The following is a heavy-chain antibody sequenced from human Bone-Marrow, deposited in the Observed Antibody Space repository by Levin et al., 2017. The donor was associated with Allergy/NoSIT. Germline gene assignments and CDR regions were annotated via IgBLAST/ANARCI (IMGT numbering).Heavy chain of an antibody. D-gene: IGHD2-2*02. Sequence: GESLKISCAASGFTFSSYAMSWVRQAPGKGLEWVSAISGSGGSTYYADSVKGRFTISRDNSKNTLYLQMNSLRAEDTAVYYCAKDKSDIVVVPAAIGGDGMDVWGQGTTVTVSS. CDR1: GFTFSSYA. CDR2: ISGSGGST. CDR3: AKDKSDIVVVPAAIGGDGMDV. V-gene: IGHV3-23*01. J-gene: IGHJ6*02.